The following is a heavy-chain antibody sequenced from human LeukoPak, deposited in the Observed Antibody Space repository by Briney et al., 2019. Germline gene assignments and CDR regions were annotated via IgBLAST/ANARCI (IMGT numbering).Heavy chain of an antibody. CDR2: IRYDGSNK. J-gene: IGHJ4*02. Sequence: QPGGSLRLSCAASGFTFSSYEMNWVRQAPGKGLEWVAFIRYDGSNKYYADSVKGRFTISRDNSKNTLYLQMNSLRAEDTAVYYCAKDGGGDSSGYYFGSGYFDYWGQGTLVTVSS. CDR1: GFTFSSYE. V-gene: IGHV3-30*02. CDR3: AKDGGGDSSGYYFGSGYFDY. D-gene: IGHD3-22*01.